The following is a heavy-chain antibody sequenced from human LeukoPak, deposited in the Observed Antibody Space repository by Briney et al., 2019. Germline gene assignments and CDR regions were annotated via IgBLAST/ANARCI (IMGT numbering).Heavy chain of an antibody. Sequence: GGSLRLSCAASGFTFSNYNMNWVRQTPGKGLEWVSSITRDSIYTFYADSVKGRFTISRDNSKNTLYLQMNSLRAEDTAVYYCSGYYFAEYFQHWGRGTLVTVSS. CDR2: ITRDSIYT. J-gene: IGHJ1*01. CDR1: GFTFSNYN. V-gene: IGHV3-21*01. CDR3: SGYYFAEYFQH. D-gene: IGHD3-3*01.